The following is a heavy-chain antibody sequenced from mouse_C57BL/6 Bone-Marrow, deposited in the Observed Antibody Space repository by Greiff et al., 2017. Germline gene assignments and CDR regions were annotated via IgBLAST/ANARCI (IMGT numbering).Heavy chain of an antibody. CDR1: GFNIKNTY. CDR2: IGPANGNT. CDR3: ARPHYYGTPIAY. Sequence: VQLLQSVAELVRPGASVKLSCTASGFNIKNTYMHWVKQRPEQGLEWIGRIGPANGNTKYAPKFQGKTTITADTSYNTAYLQLSSLTSEETAIYYCARPHYYGTPIAYWGQGTLVTVSA. D-gene: IGHD1-1*01. J-gene: IGHJ3*01. V-gene: IGHV14-3*01.